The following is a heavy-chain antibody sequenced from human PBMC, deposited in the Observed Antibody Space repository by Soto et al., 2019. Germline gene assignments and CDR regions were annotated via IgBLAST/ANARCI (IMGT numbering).Heavy chain of an antibody. CDR2: IYYSGST. D-gene: IGHD6-19*01. V-gene: IGHV4-39*01. Sequence: SETLSLTCTVSGGSISSSSYYWGWIRQPPGKGLEWIGSIYYSGSTYYNPSLKSRVTISVDTSKNQFSLKLSSVTAADTAVYYCAGPRGLLHDAFDIWGQGTMVTVSS. CDR3: AGPRGLLHDAFDI. CDR1: GGSISSSSYY. J-gene: IGHJ3*02.